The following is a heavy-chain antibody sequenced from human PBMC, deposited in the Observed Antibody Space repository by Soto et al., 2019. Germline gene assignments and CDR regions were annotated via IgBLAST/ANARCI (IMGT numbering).Heavy chain of an antibody. V-gene: IGHV1-69*01. D-gene: IGHD1-26*01. CDR1: GGTFSTFA. CDR2: VIPLFNTP. CDR3: GLASKWELLGYFYGMDV. J-gene: IGHJ6*02. Sequence: QVQLVQSGAEVKKPGSSAKVSCKASGGTFSTFAFTWVRQAPGQGFEWMGGVIPLFNTPDYAQKFQSRVTITADESTSTVYLELSGLSSDDTAVYFCGLASKWELLGYFYGMDVWGQGTTVIV.